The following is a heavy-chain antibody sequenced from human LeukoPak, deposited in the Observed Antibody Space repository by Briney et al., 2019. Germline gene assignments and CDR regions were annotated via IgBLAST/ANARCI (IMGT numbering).Heavy chain of an antibody. D-gene: IGHD6-6*01. V-gene: IGHV1-3*01. CDR2: INGGLENT. Sequence: ASVKVSFKSSGYTLTNYAIHWVRQAPGQSLERMGQINGGLENTKYSQRFLGRVTITRDISANTAYMELSSLTSEDTAVYYCARDVIAARMLRGAFDIWGQGTMVTVSS. J-gene: IGHJ3*02. CDR1: GYTLTNYA. CDR3: ARDVIAARMLRGAFDI.